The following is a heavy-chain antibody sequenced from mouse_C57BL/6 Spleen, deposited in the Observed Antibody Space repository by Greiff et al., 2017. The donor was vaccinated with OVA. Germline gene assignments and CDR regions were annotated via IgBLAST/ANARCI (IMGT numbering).Heavy chain of an antibody. Sequence: QVQLQQPGAELVMPGASVKLSCKASGYTFTSYWMHWVKQRPGQGLEWIGEIDPSDSYTNYNQKFKGKSTLTVDKSSSTAYMQLSSLTSKDSAVYYCARGGGSSYFDVWGTGTTVTVSS. J-gene: IGHJ1*03. D-gene: IGHD1-1*01. CDR1: GYTFTSYW. CDR2: IDPSDSYT. CDR3: ARGGGSSYFDV. V-gene: IGHV1-69*01.